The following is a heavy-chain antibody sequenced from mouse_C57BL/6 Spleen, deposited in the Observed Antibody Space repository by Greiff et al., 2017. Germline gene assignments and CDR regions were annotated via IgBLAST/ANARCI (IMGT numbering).Heavy chain of an antibody. CDR1: GYTFTSYW. V-gene: IGHV1-50*01. J-gene: IGHJ2*01. Sequence: QVQLQQPGAELVKPGASVKLSCKASGYTFTSYWMQWVKQRPGQGLEWIGEIDPSASYTNYNQKFKGKATLTVDTSSSTAYMQLSSLTSEDSAVYYCARSGLREGFDYWGQGTTLTVSS. CDR2: IDPSASYT. CDR3: ARSGLREGFDY. D-gene: IGHD2-2*01.